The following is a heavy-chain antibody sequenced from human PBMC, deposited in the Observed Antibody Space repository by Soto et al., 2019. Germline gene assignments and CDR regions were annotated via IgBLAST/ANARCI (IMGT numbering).Heavy chain of an antibody. D-gene: IGHD3-22*01. CDR3: AKGNSDIRGLSLPRFDP. V-gene: IGHV3-30*18. CDR2: ISYDGRNK. CDR1: GFTFSNYA. J-gene: IGHJ5*02. Sequence: QVQLVESGGGVVQPERSLRLSCAASGFTFSNYAMHWVRQAPGKGPEWVAAISYDGRNKYYADSVKGRFTISRDNSKNTVDIQMKSMRAEDTAVYYCAKGNSDIRGLSLPRFDPWGQGTLVTVSS.